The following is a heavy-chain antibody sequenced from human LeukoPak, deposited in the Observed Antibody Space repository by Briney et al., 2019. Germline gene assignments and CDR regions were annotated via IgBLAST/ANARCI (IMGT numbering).Heavy chain of an antibody. D-gene: IGHD4-17*01. CDR2: IYYSGST. V-gene: IGHV4-59*01. CDR3: ARVSLEDGDANFDY. CDR1: GGSISSYY. Sequence: SETLSLTCTVSGGSISSYYRSWIRQPPGKGLEWIGYIYYSGSTNYNPSLKSRVTISVDTSKNQFSLKLSSVTAADTAVYYCARVSLEDGDANFDYWGQGTLVTVSS. J-gene: IGHJ4*02.